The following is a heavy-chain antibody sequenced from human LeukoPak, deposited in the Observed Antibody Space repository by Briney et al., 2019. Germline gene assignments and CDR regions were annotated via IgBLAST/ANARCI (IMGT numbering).Heavy chain of an antibody. CDR1: GFTFSSYA. CDR3: ARGPASDTAMVENWFDP. J-gene: IGHJ5*02. V-gene: IGHV3-30-3*01. D-gene: IGHD5-18*01. CDR2: ISYDGSNK. Sequence: GGSLRLSCAASGFTFSSYAMHWVRQAPGKGLEWVAVISYDGSNKYYADPVKGRFTISRDNSKNTLYLQMNSLRAEDTAVYYCARGPASDTAMVENWFDPWGQGTLVTVSS.